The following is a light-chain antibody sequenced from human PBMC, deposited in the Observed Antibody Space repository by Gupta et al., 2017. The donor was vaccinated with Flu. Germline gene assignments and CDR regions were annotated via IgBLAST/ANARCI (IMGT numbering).Light chain of an antibody. CDR3: QQSDSTPWT. CDR1: ETITRY. V-gene: IGKV1-39*01. CDR2: GAS. Sequence: SVGDRVTITCRTSETITRYLNWYQQKPGKAPKLLIHGASSLQSGVPSRFSGSGSGTDFALTISRLQPEDFATYYCQQSDSTPWTFGQGTTVEIK. J-gene: IGKJ1*01.